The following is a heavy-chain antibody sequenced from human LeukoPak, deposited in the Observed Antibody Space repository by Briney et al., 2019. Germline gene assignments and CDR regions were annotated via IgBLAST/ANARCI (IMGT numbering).Heavy chain of an antibody. V-gene: IGHV3-30*18. CDR2: ISYDGSNK. D-gene: IGHD1-26*01. Sequence: GGSLRLSCIASGFTFSDYWMHWVRQAPGKGLEWVAVISYDGSNKYYADSVKGRFTISRDNSKNTLYLQMNSLRAEDTAVYYCAKGPLRVGATGWFDPWGQGTLVTVSS. J-gene: IGHJ5*02. CDR1: GFTFSDYW. CDR3: AKGPLRVGATGWFDP.